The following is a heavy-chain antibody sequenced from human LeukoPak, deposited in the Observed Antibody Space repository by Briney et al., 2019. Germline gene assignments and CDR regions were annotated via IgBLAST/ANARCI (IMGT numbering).Heavy chain of an antibody. CDR2: ISGSGGST. D-gene: IGHD3-22*01. J-gene: IGHJ4*02. CDR3: AKGDMIVVVPTDY. V-gene: IGHV3-23*01. CDR1: GFTFSSYA. Sequence: GGSLRLSCAASGFTFSSYAMSWVREAPGKGLGWVSAISGSGGSTYYADSVKCRFTISRDNSKNTLYLQMNSLRAEDTAVYYCAKGDMIVVVPTDYWGQGTLVTVSS.